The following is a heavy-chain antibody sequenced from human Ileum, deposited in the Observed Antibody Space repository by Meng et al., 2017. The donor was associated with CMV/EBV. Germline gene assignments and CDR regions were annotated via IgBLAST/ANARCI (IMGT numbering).Heavy chain of an antibody. J-gene: IGHJ4*02. V-gene: IGHV4-39*01. CDR3: ARGVYYDFWSGYYPIDY. CDR1: ISSSSYY. Sequence: ISSSSYYWGWIHQPPGKGLEWIGGIYYSGSTYYNPSLKGRVTISVDTSKNQFSLKLSSVTAADTAVYYCARGVYYDFWSGYYPIDYWGQGTLVTVSS. CDR2: IYYSGST. D-gene: IGHD3-3*01.